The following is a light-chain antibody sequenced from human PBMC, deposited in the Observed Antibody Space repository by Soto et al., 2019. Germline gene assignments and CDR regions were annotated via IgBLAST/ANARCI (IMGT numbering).Light chain of an antibody. V-gene: IGKV1-12*01. CDR3: QQANSFPFT. Sequence: DIQMTQSPSSVSASLGDRVTITCRASQHISTWLVWYQQKPGKAPQLLIYAASSFQTGVPSRFSGSGSGTDFSLTISSLLPEDSATYYCQQANSFPFTFGQGTRLEI. J-gene: IGKJ2*01. CDR1: QHISTW. CDR2: AAS.